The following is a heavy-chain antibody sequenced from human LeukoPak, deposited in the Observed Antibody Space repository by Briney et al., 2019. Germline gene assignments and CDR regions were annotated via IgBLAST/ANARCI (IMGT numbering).Heavy chain of an antibody. CDR3: ARVSPNTVTTLQYFDY. J-gene: IGHJ4*02. Sequence: GGSLRLSCAASGFTFSSYSMNWVRKAPGKGLGWVSYISSSSSTIYYADSLKGRFTISRDNAKNSLYLQMNTLRAEDTAVYYCARVSPNTVTTLQYFDYWGQGTLVTVSS. V-gene: IGHV3-48*01. D-gene: IGHD4-17*01. CDR2: ISSSSSTI. CDR1: GFTFSSYS.